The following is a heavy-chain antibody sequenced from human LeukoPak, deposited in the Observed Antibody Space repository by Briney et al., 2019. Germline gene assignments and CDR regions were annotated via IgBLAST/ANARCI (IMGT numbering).Heavy chain of an antibody. CDR1: GYTFTGYY. J-gene: IGHJ4*02. CDR2: INPNSGGT. V-gene: IGHV1-2*02. D-gene: IGHD3-16*02. Sequence: ASVKVSCKASGYTFTGYYMHWVRQAPGQGLEWMGWINPNSGGTNYAQKFQGRVTMTRDTSTSTAYMELRSLRSDDTAVFYCARGLGTYPEIPLDYWGQGTLVTVSS. CDR3: ARGLGTYPEIPLDY.